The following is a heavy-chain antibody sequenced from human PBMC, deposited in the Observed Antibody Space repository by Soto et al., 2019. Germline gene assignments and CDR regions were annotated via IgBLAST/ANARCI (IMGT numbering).Heavy chain of an antibody. V-gene: IGHV3-23*01. Sequence: EVQLLESGGGLVQSGGSLRLSCAASGFTFSSYAMTWVRQAPGKGLEWVSGIGGSGGRTYYADSVKGRFTISRDNSKNRLFLQMNSMRAEDTAVYFCAKSGPGYCTSTSCPLAFWGQGTLVTVSS. J-gene: IGHJ4*02. CDR2: IGGSGGRT. CDR3: AKSGPGYCTSTSCPLAF. D-gene: IGHD2-2*01. CDR1: GFTFSSYA.